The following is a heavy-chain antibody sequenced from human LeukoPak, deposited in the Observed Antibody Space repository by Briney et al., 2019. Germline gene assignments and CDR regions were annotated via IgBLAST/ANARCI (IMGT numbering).Heavy chain of an antibody. J-gene: IGHJ3*02. CDR1: GGTISSHF. Sequence: SETLSLTCTVSGGTISSHFWSWIRQPPGKGLEWIAYIYYSGSTDYSGSTDYNPSLKSRVTISVDTSKKQFSLKLSSVTAGDTAVYYCARQTMTTADAFDIWGQGTMVTVSS. V-gene: IGHV4-59*08. CDR2: IYYSGSTDYSGST. CDR3: ARQTMTTADAFDI. D-gene: IGHD4-17*01.